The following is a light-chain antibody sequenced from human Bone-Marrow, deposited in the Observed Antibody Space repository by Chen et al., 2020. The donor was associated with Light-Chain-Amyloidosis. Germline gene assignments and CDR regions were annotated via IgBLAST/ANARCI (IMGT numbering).Light chain of an antibody. Sequence: SYVLTQPSSVSVAPVQTATIACGGNNIGSTSVHWYQQTPGHAPLLVVYDDSDRPSGIPERLSGSNAGNTATLTISRVEAGDEADYYCQVWDRSSDRTVFGGGTKLTVL. V-gene: IGLV3-21*02. CDR1: NIGSTS. CDR3: QVWDRSSDRTV. J-gene: IGLJ3*02. CDR2: DDS.